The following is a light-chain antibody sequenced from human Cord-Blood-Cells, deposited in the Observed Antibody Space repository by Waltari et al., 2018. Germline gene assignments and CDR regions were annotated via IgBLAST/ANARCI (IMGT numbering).Light chain of an antibody. CDR3: SSYTSSSTWV. J-gene: IGLJ3*02. V-gene: IGLV2-14*01. Sequence: QSALTQPASVSGSPGQSITISCTGTSSDVGGYNYVFWYQQHPGKAPTLMIDEVSNRPSGVSNRFSGSKSGNTASLTISGLQAEDEADYYCSSYTSSSTWVFGGGTKLTVL. CDR1: SSDVGGYNY. CDR2: EVS.